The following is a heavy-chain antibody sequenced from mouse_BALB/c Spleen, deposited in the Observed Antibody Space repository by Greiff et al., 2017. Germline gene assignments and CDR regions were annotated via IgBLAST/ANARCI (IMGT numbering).Heavy chain of an antibody. CDR1: GFSLTGYG. J-gene: IGHJ3*01. CDR3: ASYGNYVGFAY. Sequence: QVQLKESGPGLVAPSQSLSITCTVSGFSLTGYGVNWVRQPPGKGLEWLGRIWGDGSTDYNSALKSRLSISKDNSKGQVFLKMNSLQTDDTARYYCASYGNYVGFAYWGQGTLVTVSA. V-gene: IGHV2-6-7*01. CDR2: IWGDGST. D-gene: IGHD2-1*01.